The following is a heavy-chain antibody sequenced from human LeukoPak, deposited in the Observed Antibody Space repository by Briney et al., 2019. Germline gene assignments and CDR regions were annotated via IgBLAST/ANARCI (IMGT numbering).Heavy chain of an antibody. CDR3: ARGDGMLGYFDY. D-gene: IGHD2-8*01. V-gene: IGHV4-34*01. CDR1: GGSFSGYY. CDR2: INHSGST. J-gene: IGHJ4*02. Sequence: SETLSLTCAVYGGSFSGYYWSWIRQPPGKGLEWIGEINHSGSTNYNPSLKSRVTISVDTSKNQFSLKLSSVTAADTAVYYCARGDGMLGYFDYWGQGTLVTVSS.